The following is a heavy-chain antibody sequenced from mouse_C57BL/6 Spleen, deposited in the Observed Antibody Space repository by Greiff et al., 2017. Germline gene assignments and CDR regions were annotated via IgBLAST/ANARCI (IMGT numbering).Heavy chain of an antibody. D-gene: IGHD1-1*01. Sequence: VQLQQSGAELVRPGTSVKVSCKASGYAFTNYLIEWVKQRPGQGLEWIGVINPGSGGTNYNEKFKGKATLTADKSSRTAYMQLSSLTSEDSAVYFCARQGSYWYFDVWGTGTTVTVSS. CDR1: GYAFTNYL. CDR2: INPGSGGT. J-gene: IGHJ1*03. V-gene: IGHV1-54*01. CDR3: ARQGSYWYFDV.